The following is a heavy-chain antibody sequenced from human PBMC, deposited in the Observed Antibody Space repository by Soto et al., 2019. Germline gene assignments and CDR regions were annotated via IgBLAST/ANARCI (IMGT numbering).Heavy chain of an antibody. V-gene: IGHV1-69*06. CDR2: IIPIFGTA. CDR3: ARVRYSYGINWFDH. J-gene: IGHJ5*02. Sequence: AASVKVSCKASGGTFSSYAISWVRQAPGQGLEWMGGIIPIFGTANYAQKFQGRVTITADKSTSTAYMELSSLRSEDTAVYYCARVRYSYGINWFDHRGQGTLVTASS. D-gene: IGHD5-18*01. CDR1: GGTFSSYA.